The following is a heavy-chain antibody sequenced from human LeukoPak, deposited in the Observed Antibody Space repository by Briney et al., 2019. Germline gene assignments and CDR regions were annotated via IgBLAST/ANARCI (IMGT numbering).Heavy chain of an antibody. V-gene: IGHV3-33*01. CDR3: ARDDVAVTGALDF. Sequence: GRSLRLSCAASGYTFSSYGMHWVRQAPGKGLEGVAVIWYDGSNKYYADSVKGRFTISRDNSKNTLYLQVNSLRAEDTAVYYCARDDVAVTGALDFWGQGTLVTVSS. J-gene: IGHJ4*02. CDR2: IWYDGSNK. CDR1: GYTFSSYG. D-gene: IGHD6-19*01.